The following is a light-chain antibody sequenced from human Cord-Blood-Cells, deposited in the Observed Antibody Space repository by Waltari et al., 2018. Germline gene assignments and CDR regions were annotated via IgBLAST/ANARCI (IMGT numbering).Light chain of an antibody. CDR2: GKN. Sequence: SSELTQDPAVSVALGQTVRITCQGDSLRSYYASWYQQKPVQAPVLVIYGKNNRPSGIPDRFSGSSSGNTASLTITGAQAEVEADYYCNSRDSSGNHVVFGGGTKLTVL. V-gene: IGLV3-19*01. CDR1: SLRSYY. CDR3: NSRDSSGNHVV. J-gene: IGLJ2*01.